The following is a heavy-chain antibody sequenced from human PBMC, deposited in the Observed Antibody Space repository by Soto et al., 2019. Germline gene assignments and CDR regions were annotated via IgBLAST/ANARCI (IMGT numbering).Heavy chain of an antibody. V-gene: IGHV1-69*08. J-gene: IGHJ6*03. D-gene: IGHD2-21*01. CDR1: GDTFSTHT. Sequence: HVQLLQSGAEVKMPGSSVKVSCHACGDTFSTHTITWVRQAPGQGLEWVGRIIPLLGLTDYAQKFQGRVVITADKSSSTTYMVLSRLRSEDTALYYCARDQHCSVSTCFGDPDVWGTGTSVTVSS. CDR2: IIPLLGLT. CDR3: ARDQHCSVSTCFGDPDV.